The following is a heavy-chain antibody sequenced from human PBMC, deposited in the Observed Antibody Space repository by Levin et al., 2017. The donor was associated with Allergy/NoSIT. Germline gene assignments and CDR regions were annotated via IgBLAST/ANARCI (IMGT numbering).Heavy chain of an antibody. V-gene: IGHV3-9*01. Sequence: SCAASGFTFDDYAMHWVRQAPGKGLEWVSGISWNSGSIGYADSVKGRFTISRDNAKNSLYLQMNSLRTEDTALYYCARDNIGLPAAFDIWGQGTMVIVSS. CDR3: ARDNIGLPAAFDI. CDR1: GFTFDDYA. CDR2: ISWNSGSI. D-gene: IGHD2-2*01. J-gene: IGHJ3*02.